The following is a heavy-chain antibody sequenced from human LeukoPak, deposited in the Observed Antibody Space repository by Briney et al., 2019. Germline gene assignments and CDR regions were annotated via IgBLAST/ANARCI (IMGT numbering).Heavy chain of an antibody. CDR1: GFTFSSYW. CDR2: ISSSSSYI. J-gene: IGHJ6*02. V-gene: IGHV3-21*01. D-gene: IGHD3-16*01. Sequence: PGGSLRLSCAASGFTFSSYWMSWVRQAPGKGLEWVSSISSSSSYIYYADSVKGRFTISRDNAKNSLYLQMNSLRAEDTAVYYCAQLMSGGFYYYYYGMDVWGQGTTVTVSS. CDR3: AQLMSGGFYYYYYGMDV.